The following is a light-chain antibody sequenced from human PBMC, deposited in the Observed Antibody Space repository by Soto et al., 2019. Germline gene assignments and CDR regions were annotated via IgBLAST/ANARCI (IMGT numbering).Light chain of an antibody. CDR2: TTS. Sequence: DIQMTQSPSTLSASVGDRVIVTCRASQSIDSWLAWYQQKPGKPPKLLIHTTSSLQSGVPSRFSGSGAGTDFTLTISTLQPEDFATYYCQQCDSTPQTFGGGTKVEI. J-gene: IGKJ4*01. CDR3: QQCDSTPQT. CDR1: QSIDSW. V-gene: IGKV1-39*01.